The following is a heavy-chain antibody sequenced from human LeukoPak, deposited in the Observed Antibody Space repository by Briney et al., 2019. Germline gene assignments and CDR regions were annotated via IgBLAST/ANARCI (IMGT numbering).Heavy chain of an antibody. CDR3: ARGRGCLYGVYFDY. D-gene: IGHD3-10*02. CDR1: RFTFTDYW. Sequence: PGGSLRLSCAASRFTFTDYWMSWVRQVPGKGLEWVANIKRDGSEKYYVDSVKGRFTISRDNANNSLYLQMNSLRTEDTAVYYCARGRGCLYGVYFDYWGQGTLVTVSS. V-gene: IGHV3-7*01. CDR2: IKRDGSEK. J-gene: IGHJ4*02.